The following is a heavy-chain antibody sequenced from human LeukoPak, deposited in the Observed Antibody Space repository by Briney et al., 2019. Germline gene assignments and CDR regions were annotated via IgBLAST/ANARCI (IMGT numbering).Heavy chain of an antibody. Sequence: SSETLSLTCTVSGGSISSYYWSWIRQPAGKGLGWIGRIYTSGSTNYNPSLKIRVTMSVDTSKNQFSLKLSSVTAADTAVYYCARGVDSSGWYVRLHYWGQGTLVTVSS. D-gene: IGHD6-19*01. V-gene: IGHV4-4*07. CDR2: IYTSGST. J-gene: IGHJ4*02. CDR3: ARGVDSSGWYVRLHY. CDR1: GGSISSYY.